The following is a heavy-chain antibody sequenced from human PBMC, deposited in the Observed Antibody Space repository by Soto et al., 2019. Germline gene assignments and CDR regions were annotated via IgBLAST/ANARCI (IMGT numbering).Heavy chain of an antibody. V-gene: IGHV1-46*01. Sequence: QVQLVQSGAEVKKPGASVKVSCKTSGYIFTAYSMHWVRQAPGQGLEWMGVVNPSGGSAHYAQSFEGRVTLTRDTSTSTFYMGLSSLRSEDTAVYYCAREENCRGGTCYSEYFHHWGQGTLVTDSS. CDR3: AREENCRGGTCYSEYFHH. J-gene: IGHJ1*01. CDR2: VNPSGGSA. D-gene: IGHD2-15*01. CDR1: GYIFTAYS.